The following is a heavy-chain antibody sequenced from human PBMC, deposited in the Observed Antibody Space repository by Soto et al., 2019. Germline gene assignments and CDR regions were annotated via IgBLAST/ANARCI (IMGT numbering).Heavy chain of an antibody. CDR1: GFTFDDYG. CDR3: ARGGGGSYSSDY. D-gene: IGHD1-26*01. CDR2: ISWNGDRT. V-gene: IGHV3-20*04. J-gene: IGHJ4*02. Sequence: EVQLVESGGGVVRPGGSLRLSCAASGFTFDDYGMSWVRQAPGKGLEWVSGISWNGDRTNYADSVKGRFTISRDTAKNSLDLQMNSRSAEDTALYYCARGGGGSYSSDYWGQGTLVTVSS.